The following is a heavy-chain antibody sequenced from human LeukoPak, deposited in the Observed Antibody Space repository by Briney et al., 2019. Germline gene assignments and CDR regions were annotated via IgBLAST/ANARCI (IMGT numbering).Heavy chain of an antibody. Sequence: ASVKVSCKASGYTFSKYCMHWVRQAPGQGLEWMGILNPTYDIPIYAQTFEGRDTMTRDMSTSTVYMELSTLTSDDTAVYFCAKDPRNILTGDYDDFDIWGQGTMVIVSS. J-gene: IGHJ3*02. D-gene: IGHD3-9*01. CDR3: AKDPRNILTGDYDDFDI. V-gene: IGHV1-46*01. CDR1: GYTFSKYC. CDR2: LNPTYDIP.